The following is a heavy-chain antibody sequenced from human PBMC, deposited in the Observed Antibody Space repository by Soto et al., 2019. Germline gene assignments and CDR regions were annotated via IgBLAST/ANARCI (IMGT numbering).Heavy chain of an antibody. CDR2: IYPGDSDT. D-gene: IGHD2-2*02. CDR3: ATGGYCSSTSCYNFFDY. J-gene: IGHJ4*02. V-gene: IGHV5-51*01. Sequence: GESLKISCKGSGYSFTTYWIGWVRQMPGKGLEWMGIIYPGDSDTRYSPSFQGQVTISADKSISTAYLQWSSLKASDAAMYYCATGGYCSSTSCYNFFDYWGQGTLVTVSS. CDR1: GYSFTTYW.